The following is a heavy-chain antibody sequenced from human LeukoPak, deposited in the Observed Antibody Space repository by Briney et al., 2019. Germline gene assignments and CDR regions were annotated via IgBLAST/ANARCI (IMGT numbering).Heavy chain of an antibody. CDR2: ISSSGSTI. CDR1: GFTFSSYE. V-gene: IGHV3-48*03. CDR3: ARDGVDIAMGTADY. Sequence: GGSLRLSCAASGFTFSSYEMNWVRQAPGKGLEWVSYISSSGSTIYYADSVKGRFTISRDNAKNSLFLQMNNLRAEGTAVYYCARDGVDIAMGTADYWGQGTLVTVSS. D-gene: IGHD5-18*01. J-gene: IGHJ4*02.